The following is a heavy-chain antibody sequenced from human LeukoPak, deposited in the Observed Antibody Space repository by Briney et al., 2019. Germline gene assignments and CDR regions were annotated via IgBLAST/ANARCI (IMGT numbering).Heavy chain of an antibody. CDR2: INPNSGGT. V-gene: IGHV1-2*02. J-gene: IGHJ4*02. Sequence: ASVKVSCKASGYTFTGYYMHWVRQAPGQGLEWMGWINPNSGGTNYAQKFQGRVTMTRDTSISTAYMELSRLRSDDTAVYYCAKGPLSTMIIVVSYFDYWGQGTLVTVSS. D-gene: IGHD3-22*01. CDR1: GYTFTGYY. CDR3: AKGPLSTMIIVVSYFDY.